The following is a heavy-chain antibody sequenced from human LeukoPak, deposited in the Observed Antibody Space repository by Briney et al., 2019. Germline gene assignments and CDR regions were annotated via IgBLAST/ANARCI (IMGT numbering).Heavy chain of an antibody. V-gene: IGHV5-51*01. D-gene: IGHD6-13*01. CDR2: IYPGDSDT. J-gene: IGHJ6*03. CDR1: GYSFTSYW. CDR3: ATQTSSSWSGDYYYYMDV. Sequence: GESLKISCKGSGYSFTSYWFGWVRQMPGKDLEWMGIIYPGDSDTRYSPSFQGQVTISADKSISTAYLQWSSLKASDTAMYYCATQTSSSWSGDYYYYMDVWGKGTTVTVSS.